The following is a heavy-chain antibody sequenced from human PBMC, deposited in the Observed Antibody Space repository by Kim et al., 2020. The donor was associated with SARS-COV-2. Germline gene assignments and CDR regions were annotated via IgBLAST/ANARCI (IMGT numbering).Heavy chain of an antibody. Sequence: ASVKVSCKASGYIFTNYVMNWVRQAPGQGLEWMGWINTNTGNPSYAQGFTGRFVFSLDTSVSTAYLQISSLKAEDTAVYHCVRDGDPNRFDYWGQGTLVTVSS. J-gene: IGHJ4*02. D-gene: IGHD3-3*01. V-gene: IGHV7-4-1*02. CDR3: VRDGDPNRFDY. CDR2: INTNTGNP. CDR1: GYIFTNYV.